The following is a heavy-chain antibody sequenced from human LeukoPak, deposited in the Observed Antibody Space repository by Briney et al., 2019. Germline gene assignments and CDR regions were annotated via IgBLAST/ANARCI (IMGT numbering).Heavy chain of an antibody. D-gene: IGHD2-2*01. CDR1: GGSFSGYY. J-gene: IGHJ5*02. Sequence: PSGTLSLTCAVYGGSFSGYYWSWIRQPPGKGLEWLGEINHSGNTNYKPSLKSRVTISVDTSKNKISLNLSSMTAEDTAVYYCANGVVVVPAAQRPSYNRFDPWGQGTLVTVFS. V-gene: IGHV4-34*01. CDR2: INHSGNT. CDR3: ANGVVVVPAAQRPSYNRFDP.